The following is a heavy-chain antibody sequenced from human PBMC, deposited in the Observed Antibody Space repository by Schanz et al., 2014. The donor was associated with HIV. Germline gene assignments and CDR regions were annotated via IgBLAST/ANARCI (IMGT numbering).Heavy chain of an antibody. Sequence: EVQLVESGGGLVQPGRSLRLSCAGSGFTFGNYAMHWVRQAPGKGLEWVSGISWSSGNIGYADSVKGRFTISSDNTKNSVYLQMNSLTVEDTAVYFCARDNWGPDHWGQGTLVTVSS. V-gene: IGHV3-9*01. CDR1: GFTFGNYA. D-gene: IGHD3-16*01. CDR2: ISWSSGNI. J-gene: IGHJ4*02. CDR3: ARDNWGPDH.